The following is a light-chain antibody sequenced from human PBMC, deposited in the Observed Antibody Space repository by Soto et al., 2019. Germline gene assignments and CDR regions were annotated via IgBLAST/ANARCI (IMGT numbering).Light chain of an antibody. CDR1: QSVSSN. CDR2: GAS. V-gene: IGKV3-15*01. Sequence: EIEMTQSPATLSLSPGERATLYCWASQSVSSNLAWYQQKPGQAPRLLIYGASTRVTGVPARFSGSGSGTEFILIISSLQSEDFATYYCQKYNSAPFTFGPGTKVDIK. J-gene: IGKJ3*01. CDR3: QKYNSAPFT.